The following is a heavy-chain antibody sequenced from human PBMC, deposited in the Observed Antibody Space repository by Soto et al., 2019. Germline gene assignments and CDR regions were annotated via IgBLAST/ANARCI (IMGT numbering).Heavy chain of an antibody. V-gene: IGHV3-7*01. Sequence: GGSLRLSCAASGFTFGSYWMSWVRQAPGKGLEWVANIKHDGSEKTYVDSVKGRFTISRDNAKNSLYLQMDSLRAEDTAVYYCARRRIAVRDAFDIWGQGTMVTVSS. D-gene: IGHD6-19*01. CDR3: ARRRIAVRDAFDI. J-gene: IGHJ3*02. CDR2: IKHDGSEK. CDR1: GFTFGSYW.